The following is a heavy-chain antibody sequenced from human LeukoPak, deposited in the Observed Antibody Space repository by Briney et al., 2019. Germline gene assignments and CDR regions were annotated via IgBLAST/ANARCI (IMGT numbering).Heavy chain of an antibody. CDR3: AKVVTTVTTFSY. CDR2: IRYDGSNK. Sequence: GGSLRLSCAVSGLTFSSYGMHWVRQAPGKGLEWVAFIRYDGSNKYYADSVKGRLTISRDNSKSTLYLQMNSLRAEDTAVYYCAKVVTTVTTFSYWGQGTLVTVSS. D-gene: IGHD4-17*01. J-gene: IGHJ4*02. CDR1: GLTFSSYG. V-gene: IGHV3-30*02.